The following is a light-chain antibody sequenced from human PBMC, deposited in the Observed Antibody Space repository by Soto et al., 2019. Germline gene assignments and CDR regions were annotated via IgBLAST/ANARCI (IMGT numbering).Light chain of an antibody. Sequence: SYELTQPPSVSVSAGQTASITCSGRELGDKYVYWYQQKPGQSPVLVMYQDTKRPSGIPERLSGSNSGNTATLTISGTQPMDEADYYCQVWDSSTVVFGGGTQLTVL. J-gene: IGLJ2*01. CDR1: ELGDKY. V-gene: IGLV3-1*01. CDR3: QVWDSSTVV. CDR2: QDT.